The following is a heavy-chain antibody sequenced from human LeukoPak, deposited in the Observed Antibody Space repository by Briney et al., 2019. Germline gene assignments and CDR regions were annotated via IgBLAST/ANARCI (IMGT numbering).Heavy chain of an antibody. J-gene: IGHJ4*02. Sequence: SETLSLTCTVSGGSISSYYWSWIRQPPGKGLEWIGYIYYSGSTNYNPSLKSRVTISVDTSKNQFSLKLSSVTAADTAVYYCARQGSSSPPFFGPTYYFDHWGQGTLVTVSS. CDR3: ARQGSSSPPFFGPTYYFDH. D-gene: IGHD6-13*01. V-gene: IGHV4-59*08. CDR2: IYYSGST. CDR1: GGSISSYY.